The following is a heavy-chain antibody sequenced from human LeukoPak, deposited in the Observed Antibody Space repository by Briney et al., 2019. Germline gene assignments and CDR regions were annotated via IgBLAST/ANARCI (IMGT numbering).Heavy chain of an antibody. CDR3: ARYHRRLWSGDY. Sequence: PSETLSLTCTVSGCSISSSSYYWGWIRQPPGKGLEWIGSIYYSGSTYYNPSLKSRVTISVDTSKNQFSLKLSSVTAADTAVYYCARYHRRLWSGDYWGQGTLVTVSS. D-gene: IGHD3-3*01. CDR2: IYYSGST. CDR1: GCSISSSSYY. J-gene: IGHJ4*02. V-gene: IGHV4-39*01.